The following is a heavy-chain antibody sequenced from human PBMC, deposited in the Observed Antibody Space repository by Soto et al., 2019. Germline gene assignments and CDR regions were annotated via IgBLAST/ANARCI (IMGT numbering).Heavy chain of an antibody. J-gene: IGHJ4*02. Sequence: PGGSLRLSCAASGFTFSSYAMHWVRQAPDKGLEWVAVISYDGSNKYYADSVKGRFTISRDNSKNTLYLQMNSLRAEDTAVYYCAREEDGSCFDYWGQGTLVTVSS. CDR3: AREEDGSCFDY. CDR2: ISYDGSNK. CDR1: GFTFSSYA. V-gene: IGHV3-30-3*01. D-gene: IGHD1-26*01.